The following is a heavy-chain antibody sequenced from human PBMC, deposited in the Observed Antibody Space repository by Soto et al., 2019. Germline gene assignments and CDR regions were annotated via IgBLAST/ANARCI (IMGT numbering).Heavy chain of an antibody. V-gene: IGHV6-1*01. D-gene: IGHD2-15*01. Sequence: SPAQSLTCASCGESVARNSGAWNWNRQSPSRGLEWLGRTYYGSKWYNDYAVSVKSRITINPDTSKNQFSLQLNSVTPEDTAVYYCARDYCSGGSCYYYYYYMDVWGKGTTVTVSS. CDR1: GESVARNSGA. CDR3: ARDYCSGGSCYYYYYYMDV. CDR2: TYYGSKWYN. J-gene: IGHJ6*03.